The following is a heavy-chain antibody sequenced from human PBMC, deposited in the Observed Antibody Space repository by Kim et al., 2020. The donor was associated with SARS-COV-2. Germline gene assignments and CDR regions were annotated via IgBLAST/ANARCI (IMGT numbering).Heavy chain of an antibody. V-gene: IGHV3-21*01. CDR1: EFTFSRYS. Sequence: GGSLRLSCAASEFTFSRYSMNWVRQAPGKGLEWVSTISRNSDYIYYADSVEGRFTISRDNAKNSLYLQMNSRRADETAIYYCARDLSLGRPGGFDYWGQGTLVTVSS. CDR2: ISRNSDYI. J-gene: IGHJ4*02. D-gene: IGHD3-10*01. CDR3: ARDLSLGRPGGFDY.